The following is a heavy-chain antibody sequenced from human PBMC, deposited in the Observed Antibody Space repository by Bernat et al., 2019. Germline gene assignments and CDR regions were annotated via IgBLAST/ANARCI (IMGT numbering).Heavy chain of an antibody. CDR3: ARFGGSTSYNWFDP. V-gene: IGHV4-59*01. D-gene: IGHD2-15*01. J-gene: IGHJ5*02. CDR2: IYDSGSA. CDR1: GGSISSDH. Sequence: QVQLQESGPGLVKPSETLSLTCTVSGGSISSDHWSWIRQPPGKGLEWIWNIYDSGSANYNPSLESRVTMSIDTSKSQFSLTLTSVTAADTAVYSCARFGGSTSYNWFDPWGQGILVTVSS.